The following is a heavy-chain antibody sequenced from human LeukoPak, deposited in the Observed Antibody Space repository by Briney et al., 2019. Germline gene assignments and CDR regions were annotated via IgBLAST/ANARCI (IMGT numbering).Heavy chain of an antibody. J-gene: IGHJ5*02. V-gene: IGHV4-30-2*01. D-gene: IGHD4-17*01. CDR3: ARNVAATVTTYFADNWFDP. CDR1: GGSFSGYY. Sequence: SETLSLTCAVYGGSFSGYYWSWIRQPPGKGLEWIGYIYHSGSTYYNPSLKSRVTISVDRSKNQFSLKLSSVTAADTAVYYCARNVAATVTTYFADNWFDPWGQGTLVTVSS. CDR2: IYHSGST.